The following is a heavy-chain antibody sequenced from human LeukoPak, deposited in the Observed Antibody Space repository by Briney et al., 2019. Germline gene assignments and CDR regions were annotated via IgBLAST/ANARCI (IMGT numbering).Heavy chain of an antibody. CDR3: AREYYHDSSGYYEVVDY. J-gene: IGHJ4*02. Sequence: ASVKVSCKASGGTVSSYAISWVRQAPGQGLEWMGGIIPIFGTANYAQKFQGRVTITADESTSTAYMELSSLRSEDTAVYYCAREYYHDSSGYYEVVDYWGQGTLVTVSS. D-gene: IGHD3-22*01. CDR1: GGTVSSYA. CDR2: IIPIFGTA. V-gene: IGHV1-69*13.